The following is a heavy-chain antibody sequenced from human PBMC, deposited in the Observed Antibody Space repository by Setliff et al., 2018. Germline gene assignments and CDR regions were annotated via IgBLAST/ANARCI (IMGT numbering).Heavy chain of an antibody. J-gene: IGHJ4*02. CDR1: GYNLTELS. Sequence: ASVKVSCKVSGYNLTELSMHWVRQAPGKGLEWMGGFDPEDGETIYAQKFQGRVTMTEDTSTDTAYMELSSLRSEDTAVYYCATQPLQWELLGFDYWGQGTLVTVSS. CDR3: ATQPLQWELLGFDY. D-gene: IGHD1-26*01. CDR2: FDPEDGET. V-gene: IGHV1-24*01.